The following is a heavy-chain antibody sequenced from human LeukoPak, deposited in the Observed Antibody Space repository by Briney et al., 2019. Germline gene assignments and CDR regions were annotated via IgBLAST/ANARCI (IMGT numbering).Heavy chain of an antibody. D-gene: IGHD5-18*01. CDR3: ARDPGRGYSYGYVFGDGDY. V-gene: IGHV1-18*01. CDR1: GYTFTSYG. J-gene: IGHJ4*02. CDR2: ISAYNGNT. Sequence: APVKVSCKASGYTFTSYGISWVRQAPGQGLEWMGWISAYNGNTNYAQKLQGRVTMTTDTSTSTAYMELRSLRSDDTAVYYCARDPGRGYSYGYVFGDGDYWGQGTLVTVSS.